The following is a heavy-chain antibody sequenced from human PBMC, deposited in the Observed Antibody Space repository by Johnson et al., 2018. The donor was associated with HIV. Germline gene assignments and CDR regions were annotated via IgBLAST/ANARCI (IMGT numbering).Heavy chain of an antibody. CDR3: ARGDYGDYGRDAFDI. CDR1: GFTFSTYA. D-gene: IGHD4-17*01. Sequence: PLVASGGGVVQPGRSLRLSCASSGFTFSTYALHWVRQAPGTGLEWVAFISYDCCTTYSAYSVKGRFTISRDNSKNTLYLQMNSLRAEDSAVYYCARGDYGDYGRDAFDIWGQGTMVTVSS. CDR2: ISYDCCTT. J-gene: IGHJ3*02. V-gene: IGHV3-30-3*01.